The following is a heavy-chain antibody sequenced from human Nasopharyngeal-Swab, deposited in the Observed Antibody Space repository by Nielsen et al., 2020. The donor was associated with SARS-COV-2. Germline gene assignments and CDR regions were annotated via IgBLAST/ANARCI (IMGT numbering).Heavy chain of an antibody. CDR2: IKQDGSEK. CDR3: ATGSSSGWFFDY. Sequence: GGSLRLSCSASGFTFSSYAMHWVRQAPGKGLEWVANIKQDGSEKYYVDSVKGRFTISRDNAKNSLFLQMNSLRAEDTAVYYCATGSSSGWFFDYWGQGTLVTVSS. V-gene: IGHV3-7*03. J-gene: IGHJ4*02. D-gene: IGHD6-19*01. CDR1: GFTFSSYA.